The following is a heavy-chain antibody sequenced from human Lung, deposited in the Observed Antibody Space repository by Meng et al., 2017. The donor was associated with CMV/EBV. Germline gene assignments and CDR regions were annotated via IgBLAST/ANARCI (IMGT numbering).Heavy chain of an antibody. J-gene: IGHJ6*02. CDR3: ARGQVQCSTINRQDYRFSGMDV. V-gene: IGHV1-8*01. Sequence: ASVTVSXKASGYTFSNYDILWVRQPSGQGLEWVGWMNPKRGNTAYEQKFQGRVTMTRDTSTSIAYMELSSMRHGDTAVYYRARGQVQCSTINRQDYRFSGMDVWGQGTXVTVSS. CDR2: MNPKRGNT. D-gene: IGHD2/OR15-2a*01. CDR1: GYTFSNYD.